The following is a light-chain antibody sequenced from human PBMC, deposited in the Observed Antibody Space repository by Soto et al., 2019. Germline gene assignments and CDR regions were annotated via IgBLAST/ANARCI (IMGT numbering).Light chain of an antibody. CDR2: SND. CDR3: ATWDDSLNVV. CDR1: PSNIGTNT. J-gene: IGLJ2*01. V-gene: IGLV1-44*01. Sequence: QSVLTQAPSASGTPGQRVSIPCYGSPSNIGTNTVSWYQHVPGTAPKLLIYSNDQLHSAVPGRFSGSKSGTSASLAISGLLSEDEADYYCATWDDSLNVVFGGVTKLTVL.